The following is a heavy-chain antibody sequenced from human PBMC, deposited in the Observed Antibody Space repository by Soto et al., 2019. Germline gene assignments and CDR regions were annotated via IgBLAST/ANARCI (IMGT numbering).Heavy chain of an antibody. CDR1: GFTFSGSA. V-gene: IGHV3-73*02. CDR2: IRSKANSYAT. D-gene: IGHD1-26*01. J-gene: IGHJ6*02. CDR3: THGGGSYPYGMDV. Sequence: VQLVESGGGLVQPGGSLKLSCAASGFTFSGSAMHWVRQASGKGLEWVGRIRSKANSYATAYAASVKGRFTISRDDSKNTAYLQMNSLKTEDTAVYYCTHGGGSYPYGMDVWGQGTTVTVSS.